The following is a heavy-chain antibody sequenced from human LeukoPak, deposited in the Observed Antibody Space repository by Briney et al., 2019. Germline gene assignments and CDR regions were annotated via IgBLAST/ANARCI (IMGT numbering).Heavy chain of an antibody. CDR1: GFTFSKYW. V-gene: IGHV3-74*01. CDR2: INTDGSNK. D-gene: IGHD6-19*01. J-gene: IGHJ5*02. CDR3: AKDMSSGWYVANWFDP. Sequence: GGSLRLSCAASGFTFSKYWMHWVRQAPGKGLVWVSLINTDGSNKIYADSVKGRFTISRDNAKNSLYLQMNSLRAEDTALYYCAKDMSSGWYVANWFDPWGQGTLVTVSS.